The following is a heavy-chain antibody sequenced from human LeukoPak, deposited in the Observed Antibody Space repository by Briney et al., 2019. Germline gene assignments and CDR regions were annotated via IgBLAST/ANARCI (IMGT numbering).Heavy chain of an antibody. V-gene: IGHV3-23*01. CDR2: ITGSCGRP. CDR3: AKNVWGTSPYYFDD. D-gene: IGHD3-16*01. CDR1: GFTFSSYA. Sequence: GGSLRLSRATSGFTFSSYAMSWVRQTPGKGLEWVSAITGSCGRPYYADSGKGRFTLSRDNSKPTLYLQMNSLRAEDTAVYYCAKNVWGTSPYYFDDWGQGTLVTVSS. J-gene: IGHJ4*02.